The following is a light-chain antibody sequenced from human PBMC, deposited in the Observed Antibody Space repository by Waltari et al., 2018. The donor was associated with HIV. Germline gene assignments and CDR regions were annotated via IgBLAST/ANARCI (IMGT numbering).Light chain of an antibody. CDR1: QTLLHSSGFDY. CDR2: LGS. Sequence: IVLTQSPLSLPVIPGEPASLSCTSSQTLLHSSGFDYVVWYLQKPGQAPQRLIYLGSHRASGVSDRFSGGGSGTHFTLNLTRVEPEDVGVYFCMQFLQTPPTFGGGTKVEIK. CDR3: MQFLQTPPT. J-gene: IGKJ4*01. V-gene: IGKV2-28*01.